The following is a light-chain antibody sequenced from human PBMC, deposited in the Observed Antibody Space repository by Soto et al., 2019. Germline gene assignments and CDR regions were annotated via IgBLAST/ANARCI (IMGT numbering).Light chain of an antibody. CDR1: SSDVGGYNF. CDR3: SSYATSILEV. CDR2: DVS. J-gene: IGLJ1*01. Sequence: LTQPASVSGSPGQSITISCTGTSSDVGGYNFVSWYQQHPGKAPKLMIYDVSNRPSGVSDRFSGSKSGNTASLTIFGLQAEDEADYYCSSYATSILEVFGTGTKVTVL. V-gene: IGLV2-14*03.